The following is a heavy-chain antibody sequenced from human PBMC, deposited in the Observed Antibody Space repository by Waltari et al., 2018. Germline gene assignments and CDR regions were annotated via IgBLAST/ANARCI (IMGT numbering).Heavy chain of an antibody. D-gene: IGHD5-18*01. V-gene: IGHV3-23*01. CDR2: ISGSGGRP. J-gene: IGHJ4*02. CDR3: AKLETQLWFEEYYFDY. CDR1: GFTFSSYA. Sequence: EVQLLESGGGLVQPGGSLRLSCAASGFTFSSYAMSWVRQAPGKGLEWVSAISGSGGRPYYADSVKGRFTISRDNSKNTLYLQMNSLRAEDTAVYYCAKLETQLWFEEYYFDYWGQGTLVTVSS.